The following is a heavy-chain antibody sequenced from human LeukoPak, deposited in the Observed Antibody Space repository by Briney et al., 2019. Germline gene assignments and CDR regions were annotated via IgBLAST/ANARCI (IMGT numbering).Heavy chain of an antibody. CDR2: INAGNGNT. V-gene: IGHV1-3*01. CDR3: AGAVAGTRRYFQH. Sequence: ASVKVSCKASGYTFTSYAMHWVRQAPGQRLEWMGWINAGNGNTKYSQKFQGRVTITRDTSASTAYMELSSLRSEDTAVYYCAGAVAGTRRYFQHWGQGTLVTVSS. J-gene: IGHJ1*01. CDR1: GYTFTSYA. D-gene: IGHD6-19*01.